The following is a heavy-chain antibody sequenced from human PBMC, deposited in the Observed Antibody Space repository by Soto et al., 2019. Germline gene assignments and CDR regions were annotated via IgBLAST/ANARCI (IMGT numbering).Heavy chain of an antibody. V-gene: IGHV4-30-4*01. CDR1: GGPINSPDYY. J-gene: IGHJ5*02. CDR3: ARGISKYSSWYEPNTWFDA. CDR2: LYFNGGT. D-gene: IGHD6-13*01. Sequence: QVQLQESGPGLVKPSQTLSLTCNVSGGPINSPDYYWTWIRQSPGKGLEWIGYLYFNGGTQYNPSLRTPISMSLDTSKKHFSLKMRSVTGADTAVYYCARGISKYSSWYEPNTWFDAWGQGALVTVSS.